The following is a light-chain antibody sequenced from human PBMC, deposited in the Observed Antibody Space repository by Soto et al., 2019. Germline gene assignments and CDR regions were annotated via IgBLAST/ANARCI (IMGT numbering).Light chain of an antibody. CDR2: EVS. V-gene: IGLV2-8*01. CDR1: SSDVGGYNC. J-gene: IGLJ2*01. CDR3: SSYAGSNTVV. Sequence: QSALTQPPSASGSPGQSVTISCTGTSSDVGGYNCVSWYQQYPGKAPKLMTYEVSKRPSGVPDRFSGSKSGNTASLTVSGLQAEDEADYCCSSYAGSNTVVFGGGTKLTVL.